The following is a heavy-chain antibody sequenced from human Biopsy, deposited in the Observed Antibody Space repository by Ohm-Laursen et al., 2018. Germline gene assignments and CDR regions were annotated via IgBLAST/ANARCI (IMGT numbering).Heavy chain of an antibody. CDR1: GDSIKNDA. Sequence: SDTLSLTCPVSGDSIKNDAWSWIRQFPGKGLEWLGYMLHSGHSDYNPSLERRLTLSIDASKNQISLNLSSVTAADTAIYYCARHFESTAIFDYWGRGALITVFS. V-gene: IGHV4-59*08. CDR2: MLHSGHS. J-gene: IGHJ4*02. CDR3: ARHFESTAIFDY. D-gene: IGHD5/OR15-5a*01.